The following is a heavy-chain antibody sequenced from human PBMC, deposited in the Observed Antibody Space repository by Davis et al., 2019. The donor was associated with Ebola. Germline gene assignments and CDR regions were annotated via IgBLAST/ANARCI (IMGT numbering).Heavy chain of an antibody. Sequence: GESLKISCQGSGYRFTNYWITWVRQMPGKGLEWMGMIDTSGSYTKYNPSFQGHVTITSDKSSSIAFLEWTSLKASDTAMYFCARHYTWNDELDFWGQGTLVTVSS. D-gene: IGHD1-1*01. J-gene: IGHJ4*02. CDR3: ARHYTWNDELDF. CDR2: IDTSGSYT. CDR1: GYRFTNYW. V-gene: IGHV5-10-1*01.